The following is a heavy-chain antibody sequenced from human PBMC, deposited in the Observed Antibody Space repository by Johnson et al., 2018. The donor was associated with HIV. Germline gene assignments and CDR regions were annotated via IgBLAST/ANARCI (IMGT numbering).Heavy chain of an antibody. J-gene: IGHJ3*02. D-gene: IGHD3-22*01. V-gene: IGHV3-7*01. CDR3: ARGDYYDSSGPWVDAFEI. Sequence: VQLVESGGGLVRPGGSLRLSCVASGFSFIDYAMIWVRQAPGKGLEWVANRKQDGSEKYYVDSVKGRFTLSRDNAKNSLYLQMNSLRAEDTAVYYCARGDYYDSSGPWVDAFEIWGQGTMVTVSS. CDR2: RKQDGSEK. CDR1: GFSFIDYA.